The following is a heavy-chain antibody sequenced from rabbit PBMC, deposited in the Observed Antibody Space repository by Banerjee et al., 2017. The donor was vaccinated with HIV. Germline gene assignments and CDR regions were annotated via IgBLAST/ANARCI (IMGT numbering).Heavy chain of an antibody. CDR1: GFSFSSSYW. Sequence: QSLEESGGDLVKPGGSLTLTCTASGFSFSSSYWICWVRQAPGKGMEWIVGIYVGSSDSTGYANWAKGRFTSSKTTSTTVTLQMTSLTAADTATYFCATFGGDFNLWGPGTLVTVS. D-gene: IGHD5-1*01. V-gene: IGHV1S40*01. CDR2: IYVGSSDST. J-gene: IGHJ4*01. CDR3: ATFGGDFNL.